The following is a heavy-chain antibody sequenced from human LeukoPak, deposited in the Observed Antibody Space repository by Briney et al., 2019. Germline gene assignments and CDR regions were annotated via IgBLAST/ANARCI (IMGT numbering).Heavy chain of an antibody. J-gene: IGHJ4*02. CDR2: IYYSGST. Sequence: SETLSLTCTVSGGSISSYYWSWTRQPPGKGLEWIGYIYYSGSTNYNPSLKSRVTISVDTSKNQFSLKLSSVTAADTAVYYCARVKVVPAAMYDYWGQGALVTVSS. CDR1: GGSISSYY. D-gene: IGHD2-2*01. V-gene: IGHV4-59*01. CDR3: ARVKVVPAAMYDY.